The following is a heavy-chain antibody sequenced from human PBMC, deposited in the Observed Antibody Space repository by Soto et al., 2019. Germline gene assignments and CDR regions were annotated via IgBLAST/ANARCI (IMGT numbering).Heavy chain of an antibody. J-gene: IGHJ4*02. CDR1: GFSISSGYY. CDR3: AREKVGTTFFDN. D-gene: IGHD1-1*01. V-gene: IGHV4-38-2*02. Sequence: EALSLTSDVSGFSISSGYYWSWFRQAPGKGLEWIGSIYRSGNSYHNPSLETRLILSVDTSKNQFSLKLASVTAADTAIYYCAREKVGTTFFDNWGQGTQVTVSS. CDR2: IYRSGNS.